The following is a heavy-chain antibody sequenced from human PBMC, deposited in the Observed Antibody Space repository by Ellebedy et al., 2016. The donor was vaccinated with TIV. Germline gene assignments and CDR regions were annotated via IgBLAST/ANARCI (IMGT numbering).Heavy chain of an antibody. Sequence: GGSLRLSCAASGFTFSSYGMHWVRQAPGKGLEWVAVISYDGSNKDYADSVKGRFTISGDNSKNTLYLQMKSLRAEDTAVYYCASPVVVVRKTQDAFALWGQGTMVTVSP. CDR3: ASPVVVVRKTQDAFAL. CDR2: ISYDGSNK. D-gene: IGHD2-2*01. J-gene: IGHJ3*01. CDR1: GFTFSSYG. V-gene: IGHV3-30*03.